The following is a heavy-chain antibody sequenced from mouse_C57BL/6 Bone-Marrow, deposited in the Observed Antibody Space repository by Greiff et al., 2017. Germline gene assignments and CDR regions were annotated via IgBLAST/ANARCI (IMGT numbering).Heavy chain of an antibody. CDR2: ISSGSSTI. V-gene: IGHV5-17*01. J-gene: IGHJ2*01. CDR3: ATLTAYYFDY. Sequence: EVKLMESGGGLVKPGGSLKLSCAASGFTFSDYGMHWVRQAPEKGLEWVAYISSGSSTIYYADTVKGRFTISRDNAKNTLFLQMTSLRSEDTAMYYCATLTAYYFDYWGQGTTLTVSS. CDR1: GFTFSDYG. D-gene: IGHD1-2*01.